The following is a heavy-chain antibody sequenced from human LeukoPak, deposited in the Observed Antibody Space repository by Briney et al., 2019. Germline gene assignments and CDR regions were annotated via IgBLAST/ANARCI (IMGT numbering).Heavy chain of an antibody. D-gene: IGHD2/OR15-2a*01. V-gene: IGHV4-39*07. CDR3: ARNSTSGFFDY. CDR1: GGSISRSTNY. J-gene: IGHJ4*02. CDR2: IYNSAST. Sequence: PSETLSLTCTVSGGSISRSTNYWGWIRQPPGKGLEWIGSIYNSASTHYNPSLKSRVTILVDTSKNEFSLKMTSVTAADTAMYYCARNSTSGFFDYWGQGTLATVSS.